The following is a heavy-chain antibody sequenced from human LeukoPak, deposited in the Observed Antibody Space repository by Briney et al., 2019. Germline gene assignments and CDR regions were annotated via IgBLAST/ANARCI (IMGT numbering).Heavy chain of an antibody. CDR2: MYYSGST. D-gene: IGHD4-17*01. J-gene: IGHJ4*02. CDR3: ARDPRRDFADFFFDY. Sequence: PSETLSLTCTVSGGSISSSSYYWGWIRQPPGKGLEWIGSMYYSGSTYYNPSLKSRVTISVDTSKNQFSLKVSSVTAADTAIYYCARDPRRDFADFFFDYWGQGTLVTVSP. V-gene: IGHV4-39*02. CDR1: GGSISSSSYY.